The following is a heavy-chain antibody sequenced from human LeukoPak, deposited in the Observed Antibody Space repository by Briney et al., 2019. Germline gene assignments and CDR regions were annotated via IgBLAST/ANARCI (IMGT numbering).Heavy chain of an antibody. D-gene: IGHD6-19*01. Sequence: GGSLRLSCAASGFTFNTFNMNWVRQAPGKGLEWVSSITSGGDYIYYADSVKGRFTTSRDNAKNSLSLQLNSLRVEDTAVYYCARAGGSSGWYYFDYWGQGTLVTVSS. CDR3: ARAGGSSGWYYFDY. CDR2: ITSGGDYI. J-gene: IGHJ4*02. CDR1: GFTFNTFN. V-gene: IGHV3-21*01.